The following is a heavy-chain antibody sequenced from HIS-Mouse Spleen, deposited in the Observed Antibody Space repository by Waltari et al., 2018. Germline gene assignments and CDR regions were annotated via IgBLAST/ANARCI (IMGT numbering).Heavy chain of an antibody. CDR3: ARGAVAGDAFDI. V-gene: IGHV3-30*04. Sequence: QVQLVESGGGVVQPGRSLRLSCAASGFTFSSYAMLWVRQAPGEGLGWVAVISYDGSNKYYADSVKGRFTISRHNSKNTLYLQMNSLRAEDTAVYYCARGAVAGDAFDIWGQGTMVTVSS. CDR2: ISYDGSNK. CDR1: GFTFSSYA. J-gene: IGHJ3*02. D-gene: IGHD6-19*01.